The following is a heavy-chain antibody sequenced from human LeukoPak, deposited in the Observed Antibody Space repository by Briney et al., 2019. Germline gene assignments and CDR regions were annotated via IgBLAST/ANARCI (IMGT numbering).Heavy chain of an antibody. J-gene: IGHJ5*02. D-gene: IGHD3-10*01. CDR1: GYTFTSYD. CDR2: MNPNSGNT. Sequence: ASVKVSCKASGYTFTSYDINWVRQATGQRLECMGWMNPNSGNTGYAQKFQGRVTMTRNTSISTAYMELSSLRSEDTAVYYCARGEWFGELWNWFDPWGQGTLVTVSS. CDR3: ARGEWFGELWNWFDP. V-gene: IGHV1-8*01.